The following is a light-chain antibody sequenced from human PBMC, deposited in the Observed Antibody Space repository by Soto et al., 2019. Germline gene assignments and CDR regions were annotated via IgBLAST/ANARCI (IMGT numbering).Light chain of an antibody. CDR2: GAS. CDR3: QQYGSSPRT. V-gene: IGKV3-20*01. Sequence: EIVLTQSPGSLSLSPGERATLSCRASQSVTGSYLAWYQQKPGQAPTLLMHGASSRATGIPERFSGSGSGTDFTLTISRLEPEDFAVYYCQQYGSSPRTFGQGTKVEIK. CDR1: QSVTGSY. J-gene: IGKJ1*01.